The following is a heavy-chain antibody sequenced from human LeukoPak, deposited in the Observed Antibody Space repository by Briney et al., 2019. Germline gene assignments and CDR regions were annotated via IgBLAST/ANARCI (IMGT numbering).Heavy chain of an antibody. CDR3: ARDRVVLAVAAPWH. CDR2: VSYYGSNE. D-gene: IGHD2-15*01. CDR1: GFTFSYYA. J-gene: IGHJ1*01. Sequence: GGSVRLSCAASGFTFSYYAMHWVRQAPGKGLEWVALVSYYGSNEYYTDSVKGRFTISRDDSENTLYLQMNSLRPEDTAVYYCARDRVVLAVAAPWHWGQGSLVTVSS. V-gene: IGHV3-30*04.